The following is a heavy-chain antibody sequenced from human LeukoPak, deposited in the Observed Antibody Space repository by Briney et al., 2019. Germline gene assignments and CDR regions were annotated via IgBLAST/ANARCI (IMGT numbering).Heavy chain of an antibody. CDR3: AKDWGDIVVLITATKGYDY. J-gene: IGHJ4*02. D-gene: IGHD2-15*01. CDR2: ISATGGAA. V-gene: IGHV3-23*01. CDR1: GFTFSTYA. Sequence: GGSLRLSCAASGFTFSTYAMGWVRQAPGKGLEWVSFISATGGAADYADSVKGRFVISRDNSKNMLYLQMSSLRAEDTATYYCAKDWGDIVVLITATKGYDYWGQGTLVTVSS.